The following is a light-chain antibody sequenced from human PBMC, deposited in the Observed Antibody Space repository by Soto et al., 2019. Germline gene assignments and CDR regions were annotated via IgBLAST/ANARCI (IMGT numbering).Light chain of an antibody. V-gene: IGLV2-14*01. J-gene: IGLJ3*02. CDR2: DVS. CDR1: SSDVGGYNY. CDR3: SSYTSSSTGV. Sequence: QSVLTQPASVSGSPGQSITISCTGTSSDVGGYNYVSWYQQHPGKAPKLMIYDVSNRPSGVSNRFSGSKSGNTASLTISGXXXXXXXDYYCSSYTSSSTGVFGGGTKVTVL.